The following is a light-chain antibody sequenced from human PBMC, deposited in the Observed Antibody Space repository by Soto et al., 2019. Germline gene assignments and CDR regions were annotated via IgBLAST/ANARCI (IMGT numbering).Light chain of an antibody. J-gene: IGKJ1*01. CDR1: QSVSSSY. Sequence: VVLTQSPGTLSLSPGERTALSCRASQSVSSSYLAWYQQKPGQAPRLLIYAASSRATGIPDRFSGSGSGTDFTLTISRLEPEDFAVYYCQQYGSSRWTFGQGTKEDIK. CDR3: QQYGSSRWT. V-gene: IGKV3-20*01. CDR2: AAS.